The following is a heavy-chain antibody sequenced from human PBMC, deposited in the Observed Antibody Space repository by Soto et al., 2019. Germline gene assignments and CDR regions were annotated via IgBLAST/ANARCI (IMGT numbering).Heavy chain of an antibody. D-gene: IGHD2-2*01. J-gene: IGHJ5*02. CDR1: GGSISSGGYY. CDR2: IYYSGST. CDR3: AREFIVVVPAAMPWGYNWFDP. Sequence: QVQLQESGPGLVKPSQTLSLTCTVSGGSISSGGYYWSWIRQHPGKGLEWIGYIYYSGSTYYNPSLQSRVTISVDTSKNQFSLKLSSVTAADTAVYYCAREFIVVVPAAMPWGYNWFDPWGQGTLVTVSS. V-gene: IGHV4-31*03.